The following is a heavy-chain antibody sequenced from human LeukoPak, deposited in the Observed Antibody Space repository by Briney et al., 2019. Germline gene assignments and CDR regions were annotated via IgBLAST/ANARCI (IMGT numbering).Heavy chain of an antibody. V-gene: IGHV3-7*01. CDR3: ARSGQRWLQFYYFDY. CDR1: GFTFSNAW. CDR2: IKQDGSEK. D-gene: IGHD5-24*01. Sequence: GGSLRLSCAASGFTFSNAWMSWVRQAPGKGLEWVANIKQDGSEKYYVDSVKGRFTISRDNAKNSLYLQMNSLRAEDTAVYYCARSGQRWLQFYYFDYWGQGTLVTVSS. J-gene: IGHJ4*02.